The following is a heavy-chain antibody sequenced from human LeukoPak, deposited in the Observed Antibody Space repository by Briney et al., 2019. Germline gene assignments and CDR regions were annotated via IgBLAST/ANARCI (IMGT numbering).Heavy chain of an antibody. D-gene: IGHD2-15*01. CDR3: ASRVGYCSGGSCYLPAL. V-gene: IGHV4-30-4*01. J-gene: IGHJ4*02. CDR1: GGSISSGDYY. Sequence: SRTLSLTCTVSGGSISSGDYYWSWIRQPPGEGLEWIGYIYYRGSTYYNPSLKSRVTISVDTSKNQFSLQLSSVSAADTDVYYCASRVGYCSGGSCYLPALWGQGTLVTVSS. CDR2: IYYRGST.